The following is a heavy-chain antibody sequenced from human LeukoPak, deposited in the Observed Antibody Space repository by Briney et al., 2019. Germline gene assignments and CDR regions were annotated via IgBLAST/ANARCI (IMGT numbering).Heavy chain of an antibody. CDR1: GGSFSGYY. CDR3: ARDLYHGYSSS. J-gene: IGHJ4*02. CDR2: INHSGST. D-gene: IGHD6-13*01. V-gene: IGHV4-34*01. Sequence: SETLSLTCAVYGGSFSGYYWSWIRQPPGKGLEWIGEINHSGSTNYNPSLKSRVTISVDTSKNQFSLKLSSVTAADTAVYYCARDLYHGYSSSWGQGTLVAVSS.